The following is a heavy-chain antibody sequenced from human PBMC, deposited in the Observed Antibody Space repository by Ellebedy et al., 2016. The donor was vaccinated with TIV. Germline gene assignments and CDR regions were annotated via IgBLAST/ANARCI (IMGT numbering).Heavy chain of an antibody. CDR1: GGSIRSYH. Sequence: MPSETLSLTFTVSGGSIRSYHWTWIRQPPGKGLEWIGDIYYSGGTKYNPSLKSRVTISVDTSKNQFSLKLSSVTAADTAVYYCARHLIVGATNFDYWGQGALVTVSS. CDR2: IYYSGGT. D-gene: IGHD1-26*01. J-gene: IGHJ4*02. CDR3: ARHLIVGATNFDY. V-gene: IGHV4-59*08.